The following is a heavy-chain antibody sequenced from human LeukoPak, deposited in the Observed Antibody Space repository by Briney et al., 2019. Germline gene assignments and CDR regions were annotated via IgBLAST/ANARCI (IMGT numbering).Heavy chain of an antibody. J-gene: IGHJ4*02. V-gene: IGHV3-7*01. CDR2: IRPDGSEG. D-gene: IGHD2-21*01. Sequence: PGGSLRLSCTTSGITFSNSWMSWVRQAPGKGLEWVATIRPDGSEGYYADSVRGRFTISRDNSKNSFYLQMSSPRAEDTGVFYCARDVAYSAFDYWGQGTLVTVSS. CDR3: ARDVAYSAFDY. CDR1: GITFSNSW.